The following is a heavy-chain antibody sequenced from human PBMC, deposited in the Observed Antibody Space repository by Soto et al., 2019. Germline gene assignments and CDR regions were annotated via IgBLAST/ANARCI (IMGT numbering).Heavy chain of an antibody. D-gene: IGHD6-19*01. CDR3: AREGAVAGSQDF. Sequence: QVHLVESGGGVVHPGRSLRLSCAASGFMFSDYGMHWVRQAPGKGLEWVAIIWYDGRSKYYSDSVKGRFTISRDNSNNTLYLQMNSLRVEDTAVYFCAREGAVAGSQDFWGQGTLVTVSS. V-gene: IGHV3-33*01. J-gene: IGHJ4*02. CDR2: IWYDGRSK. CDR1: GFMFSDYG.